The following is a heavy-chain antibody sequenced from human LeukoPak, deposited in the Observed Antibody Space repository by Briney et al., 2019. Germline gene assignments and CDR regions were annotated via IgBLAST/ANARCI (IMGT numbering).Heavy chain of an antibody. V-gene: IGHV4-4*07. CDR2: IYTSGGT. D-gene: IGHD6-13*01. J-gene: IGHJ4*02. CDR3: AREGGYSSSDFDY. Sequence: SETLSLTCTVSGGSISSYYWSWIRQPAGKGLXXXGRIYTSGGTNYNPSLKSRVTMSVDTSKNQFSLKLSSVTAADTAVYYCAREGGYSSSDFDYWGQGTLVTVSS. CDR1: GGSISSYY.